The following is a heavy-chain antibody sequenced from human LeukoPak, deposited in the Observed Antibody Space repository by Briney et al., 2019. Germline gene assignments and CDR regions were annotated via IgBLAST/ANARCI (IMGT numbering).Heavy chain of an antibody. CDR3: ARDSATFQY. V-gene: IGHV1-2*02. Sequence: ASVKVSCKASGYTFTGYYMHWVRQAPGQGLEWVGWINTNSGGTNYAQKFQGRVTMTRDTSISTAYMELSSLKSDDTAVYYCARDSATFQYWGQGTLVTVSS. J-gene: IGHJ1*01. CDR1: GYTFTGYY. CDR2: INTNSGGT. D-gene: IGHD1-26*01.